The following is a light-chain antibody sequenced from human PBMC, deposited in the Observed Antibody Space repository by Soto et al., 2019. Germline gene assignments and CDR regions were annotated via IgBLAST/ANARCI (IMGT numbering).Light chain of an antibody. CDR2: GAS. CDR3: QQYGSSPRIT. Sequence: EIVLTQSPGTLSLSPGERATLSCRASQSVSSSYLAWYQPKPGQAPRRLIYGASSMATGIPDRFSGSGSGTDFTLTISRLEPEDFAVYYCQQYGSSPRITFGQRTRLELK. V-gene: IGKV3-20*01. CDR1: QSVSSSY. J-gene: IGKJ5*01.